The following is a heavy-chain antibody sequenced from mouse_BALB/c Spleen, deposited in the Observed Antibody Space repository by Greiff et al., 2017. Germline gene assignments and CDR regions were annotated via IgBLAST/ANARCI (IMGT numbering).Heavy chain of an antibody. J-gene: IGHJ4*01. D-gene: IGHD1-1*01. CDR2: IDPFNGGT. CDR3: ARSPVGAMDY. CDR1: GYSFTSYY. Sequence: VQLKQSGPEPMKPGASVKISCKASGYSFTSYYMHWVKQSHGKSLEWIGYIDPFNGGTSYNQKFKGKATLTVDKSSSTAYMHLSSLTSEDSAVYYCARSPVGAMDYWGQGTSVTVSS. V-gene: IGHV1S135*01.